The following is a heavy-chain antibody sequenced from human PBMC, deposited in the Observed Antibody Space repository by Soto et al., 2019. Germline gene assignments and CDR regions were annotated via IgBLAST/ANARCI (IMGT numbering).Heavy chain of an antibody. Sequence: QVRLQESGPGLVKPSETLSLTCTVSGASISNYYWSWIRQPAGKGLECLGRLDASGTTTYNPSPRSRVTMSVDTSKNPFSLILNSVTAADTAVYYCARESRSELGTVEYWGQGTMVTVSS. CDR2: LDASGTT. D-gene: IGHD1-1*01. CDR3: ARESRSELGTVEY. V-gene: IGHV4-4*07. J-gene: IGHJ4*02. CDR1: GASISNYY.